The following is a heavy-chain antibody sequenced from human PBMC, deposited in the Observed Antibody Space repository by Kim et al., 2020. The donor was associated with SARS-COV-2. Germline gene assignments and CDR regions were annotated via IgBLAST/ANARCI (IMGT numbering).Heavy chain of an antibody. CDR1: GGSISSSSYY. J-gene: IGHJ5*02. Sequence: SESLSLTCTVSGGSISSSSYYWGWIRQPPGKGLEWIGSTYYSGSTYYNPSLKRRVTISVDTSKNQFSLKLSPVTAADTAVYYCARKDLTVAGTIDPSGQGDPVTVS. V-gene: IGHV4-39*07. CDR3: ARKDLTVAGTIDP. D-gene: IGHD6-19*01. CDR2: TYYSGST.